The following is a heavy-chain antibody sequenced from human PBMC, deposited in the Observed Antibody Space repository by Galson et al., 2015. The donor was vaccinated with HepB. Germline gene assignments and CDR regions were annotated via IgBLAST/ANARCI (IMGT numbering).Heavy chain of an antibody. J-gene: IGHJ5*02. Sequence: SVKVSCKASGYTFTRYGLNWVRQAPGHGLEWMGWINTNTGNPTYAQGFTGRFVFSLDTSVSTAYLQISSLKAEDTAVYYCARGLYTSGSQGWFDPWGQGTLVTVSS. CDR1: GYTFTRYG. CDR3: ARGLYTSGSQGWFDP. V-gene: IGHV7-4-1*02. CDR2: INTNTGNP. D-gene: IGHD5-18*01.